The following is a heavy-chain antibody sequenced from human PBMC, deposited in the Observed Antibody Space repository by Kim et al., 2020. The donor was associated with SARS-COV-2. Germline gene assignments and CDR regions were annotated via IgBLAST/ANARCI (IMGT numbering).Heavy chain of an antibody. CDR2: FDPEDGET. CDR1: GYTLTELS. V-gene: IGHV1-24*01. J-gene: IGHJ4*02. Sequence: ASVKVSCKVSGYTLTELSMHWVRQAPGKGLEWMGGFDPEDGETIYAQKFQGRVTMTEDTSTDTAYMELSSLRSEDTPVYYCARTTVTTRIFDYWGQGTLVTVSS. D-gene: IGHD4-17*01. CDR3: ARTTVTTRIFDY.